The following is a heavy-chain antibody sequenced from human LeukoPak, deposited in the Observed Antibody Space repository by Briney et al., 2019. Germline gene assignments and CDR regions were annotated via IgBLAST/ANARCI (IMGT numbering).Heavy chain of an antibody. D-gene: IGHD5-24*01. CDR2: ISGSGVST. J-gene: IGHJ4*02. CDR1: GFTFNNYP. V-gene: IGHV3-23*01. CDR3: APRDGYTYY. Sequence: GGSLRLSCAASGFTFNNYPMSWVRQAPGKGLEWVSTISGSGVSTYYADSVKGRFSISRDNSKNTLYLQMSSLRAEDTAVYYCAPRDGYTYYWGQGTLVTVSS.